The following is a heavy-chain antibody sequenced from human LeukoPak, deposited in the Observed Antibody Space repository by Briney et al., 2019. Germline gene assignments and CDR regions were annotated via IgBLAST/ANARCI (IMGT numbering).Heavy chain of an antibody. CDR3: ASPGTTGTFDY. CDR1: GFTFSSYS. Sequence: GGSLRLSCAASGFTFSSYSMNWVRQAPGKGLEWVSYISSSSSTIYYADSVKGRFTISRDNAKNSLYLQMNSLRAEDTAVYYCASPGTTGTFDYWGQGTLVTVSS. J-gene: IGHJ4*02. V-gene: IGHV3-48*01. D-gene: IGHD1-1*01. CDR2: ISSSSSTI.